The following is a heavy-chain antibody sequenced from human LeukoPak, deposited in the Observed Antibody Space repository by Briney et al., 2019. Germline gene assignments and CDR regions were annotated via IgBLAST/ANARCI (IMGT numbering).Heavy chain of an antibody. CDR3: ATSGATKLYYFDY. D-gene: IGHD1-26*01. CDR2: INSDGSST. J-gene: IGHJ4*02. CDR1: GLTFSSYW. Sequence: PGGSLRLSCAASGLTFSSYWMHWVRQAPGKGLVWVSRINSDGSSTSYADSVKGRFTISRDNAKNTLYLQMNSLRAEDTAVYYCATSGATKLYYFDYWGQGTLVTVSS. V-gene: IGHV3-74*01.